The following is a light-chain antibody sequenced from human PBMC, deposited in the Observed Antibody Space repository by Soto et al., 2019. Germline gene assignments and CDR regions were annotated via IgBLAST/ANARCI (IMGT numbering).Light chain of an antibody. CDR3: QQYSTYSGT. CDR2: DAS. CDR1: QTITTW. V-gene: IGKV1-5*01. Sequence: DIHMTQSPSTLSASVGDRFTITCLASQTITTWLAWYQQKPGKAPKLLIYDASTLESGVPSRFSGSGFGTEFSLTISSLQPDDSATYYCQQYSTYSGTFGQGTKVDIK. J-gene: IGKJ1*01.